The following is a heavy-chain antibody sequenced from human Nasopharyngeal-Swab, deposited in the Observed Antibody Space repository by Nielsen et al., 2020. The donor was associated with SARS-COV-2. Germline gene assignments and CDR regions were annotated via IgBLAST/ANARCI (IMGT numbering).Heavy chain of an antibody. V-gene: IGHV3-21*01. CDR1: GFTFGNYN. CDR2: ISSSSSFI. Sequence: GGSLRLSCEGSGFTFGNYNMNWVRQAPGKGLEWVSSISSSSSFICYADSVKGRFTISRDNAQKSLSLQMNSLRAEDTGVYFCARDTGAFDIWGQGTMVTVSS. D-gene: IGHD3-10*01. J-gene: IGHJ3*02. CDR3: ARDTGAFDI.